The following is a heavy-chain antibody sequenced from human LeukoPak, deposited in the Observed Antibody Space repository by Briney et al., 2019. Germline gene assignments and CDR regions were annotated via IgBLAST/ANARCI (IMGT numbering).Heavy chain of an antibody. Sequence: GGSLRLSCAASGFTFSNYGMHWVRQAPGKGLEWVAFIRSDGSDKYYADSVKGRSTISRDSSKNTLYLQMNSLRAEDTAVYYCARDWKGDYFDYWGQGTLVTVSS. J-gene: IGHJ4*02. D-gene: IGHD1-1*01. CDR3: ARDWKGDYFDY. CDR2: IRSDGSDK. CDR1: GFTFSNYG. V-gene: IGHV3-30*02.